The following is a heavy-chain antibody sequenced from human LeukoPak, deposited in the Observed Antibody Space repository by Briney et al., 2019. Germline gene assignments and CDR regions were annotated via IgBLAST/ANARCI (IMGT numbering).Heavy chain of an antibody. Sequence: GGSLRLSCSASGFTFTTYGMNWVRQAPGKGLEWVAVISDDGSKKYHADSVKGRFTISRDNSENTLYLQMKSLRHEDTAVYYCARDWSAAVYAPFDYWGQGTLVTVSS. V-gene: IGHV3-30*03. J-gene: IGHJ4*02. CDR3: ARDWSAAVYAPFDY. D-gene: IGHD5/OR15-5a*01. CDR2: ISDDGSKK. CDR1: GFTFTTYG.